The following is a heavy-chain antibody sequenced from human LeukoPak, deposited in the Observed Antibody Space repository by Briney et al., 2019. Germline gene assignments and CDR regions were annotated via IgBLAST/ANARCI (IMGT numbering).Heavy chain of an antibody. J-gene: IGHJ6*04. CDR1: GFTFSSYW. Sequence: GGSLRLSCAASGFTFSSYWMNWVRQTPGKGLEWVANIKQDGTEQFYVDSVKGRFTISRDNAKNSLYLQMNSLRAEDTAVYYCARRGYSYGCLDVWGKGTTVTVSS. CDR3: ARRGYSYGCLDV. CDR2: IKQDGTEQ. D-gene: IGHD5-18*01. V-gene: IGHV3-7*01.